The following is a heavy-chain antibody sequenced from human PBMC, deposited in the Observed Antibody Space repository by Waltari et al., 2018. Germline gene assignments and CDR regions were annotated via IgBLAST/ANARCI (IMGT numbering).Heavy chain of an antibody. Sequence: QVQLVQSGAEVKKPGASVKVSCKASGYTFTAYFLHWLRQAPGQGLEWMGGIIPIFGTANYAQKFQGRVTITADESTSTAYMELSSLRSEDTAVYYCARPQSGLGGYFDYWGQGTLVTVSS. CDR3: ARPQSGLGGYFDY. D-gene: IGHD3-10*01. J-gene: IGHJ4*02. CDR1: GYTFTAYF. CDR2: IIPIFGTA. V-gene: IGHV1-69*01.